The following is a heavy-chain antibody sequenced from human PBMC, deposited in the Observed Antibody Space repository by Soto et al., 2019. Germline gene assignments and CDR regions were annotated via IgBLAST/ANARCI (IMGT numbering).Heavy chain of an antibody. CDR2: IDSGGGST. V-gene: IGHV3-23*01. CDR1: GFSFSNYA. J-gene: IGHJ5*02. Sequence: EVHLLVSGGGSVQPGGSLRLSCAASGFSFSNYAMSWVRQAPGTGLEWVSAIDSGGGSTYYAASVKGRFSIFRDNSMNTLYLQMNSLRAEDTAIYYCTKEHSNYPDNWFDPWGQGTLVTVSS. D-gene: IGHD4-4*01. CDR3: TKEHSNYPDNWFDP.